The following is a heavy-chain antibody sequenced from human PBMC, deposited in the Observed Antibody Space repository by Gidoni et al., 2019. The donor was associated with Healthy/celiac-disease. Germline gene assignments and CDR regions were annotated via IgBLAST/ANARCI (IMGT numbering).Heavy chain of an antibody. CDR2: IGTAGDT. CDR1: GFSFWSYD. D-gene: IGHD6-13*01. V-gene: IGHV3-13*04. CDR3: ARRRIAAAGSDAFDI. J-gene: IGHJ3*02. Sequence: EVQLVESGGGLVQPGGSLRLSCAASGFSFWSYDMHWVRQATGKGLEWVAAIGTAGDTYYPGSVKGRFTISRENAKNSLYLQMNSLRAGDTAVYYCARRRIAAAGSDAFDIWGQGTMVTVSS.